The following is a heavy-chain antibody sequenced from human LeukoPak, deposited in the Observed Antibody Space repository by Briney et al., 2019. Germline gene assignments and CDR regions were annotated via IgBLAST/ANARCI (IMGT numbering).Heavy chain of an antibody. Sequence: ASVKVSCKASGYTFTGYYMHWVRQAPGQGLEWMGWINPNSGGTNYAQKFQGRVTMTRDTSISTAYMELSRLRSDDTAVYYCARGRPTWIQSEYFQHWGQGTLVTVSS. D-gene: IGHD5-18*01. J-gene: IGHJ1*01. CDR1: GYTFTGYY. CDR2: INPNSGGT. V-gene: IGHV1-2*02. CDR3: ARGRPTWIQSEYFQH.